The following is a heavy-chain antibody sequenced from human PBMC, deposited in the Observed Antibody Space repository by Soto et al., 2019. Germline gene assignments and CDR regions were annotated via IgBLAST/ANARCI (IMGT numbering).Heavy chain of an antibody. D-gene: IGHD2-2*02. CDR2: INAGNGNT. CDR1: GYTFTSYA. Sequence: GASVKVSCKASGYTFTSYAMRWVRQAPGQRLEWMGWINAGNGNTKYSQKFQGRVTITRDTSASTAYMELSSLRSEDTAVYYCARVGSCISTSCYTGNYYYDGMDVWGQGTTVTVSS. V-gene: IGHV1-3*01. J-gene: IGHJ6*02. CDR3: ARVGSCISTSCYTGNYYYDGMDV.